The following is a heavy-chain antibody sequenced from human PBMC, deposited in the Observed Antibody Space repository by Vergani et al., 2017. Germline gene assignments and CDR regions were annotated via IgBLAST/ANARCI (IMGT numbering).Heavy chain of an antibody. CDR1: GGTFSSYA. D-gene: IGHD3-16*01. Sequence: QVQLVQSGAEVKKPGSSVKVSCKASGGTFSSYAISWVRQAPGQGLEWMGRSIPIFGTANYEQKFQGRVTITADECTSTAYMELSRLRSEDTAVYYCARDGGEGEPRNAFDIWGQGTMVTVSS. CDR2: SIPIFGTA. CDR3: ARDGGEGEPRNAFDI. V-gene: IGHV1-69*18. J-gene: IGHJ3*02.